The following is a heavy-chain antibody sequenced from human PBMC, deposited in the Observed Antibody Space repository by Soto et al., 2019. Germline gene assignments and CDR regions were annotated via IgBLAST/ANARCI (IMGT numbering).Heavy chain of an antibody. J-gene: IGHJ6*02. CDR2: IRSTSSYI. CDR3: ARKGYGDYGGMDV. D-gene: IGHD4-17*01. Sequence: GGSLRLSCAASGFTFSDYSMNWVRQAPGKGLEWVSSIRSTSSYIYYADSVKGRFTISRDNAKNSLYLQMNSLRAEDTAVYYCARKGYGDYGGMDVWGQGAMVTVSS. V-gene: IGHV3-21*01. CDR1: GFTFSDYS.